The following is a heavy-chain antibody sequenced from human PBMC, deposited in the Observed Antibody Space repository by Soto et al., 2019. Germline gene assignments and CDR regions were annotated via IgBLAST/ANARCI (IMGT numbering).Heavy chain of an antibody. D-gene: IGHD3-10*01. V-gene: IGHV3-23*01. CDR1: GFTFSSYA. CDR3: AKDGHSYYGSVSHHPNDYYYGMDV. J-gene: IGHJ6*02. Sequence: PGGSLRLSCAASGFTFSSYAMSWVRQAPGKGLEWVAAISGSGGSTYYADSVKGRFTISRDNSKNTLYLQMNSLRAEDTAVYYCAKDGHSYYGSVSHHPNDYYYGMDVRGQRTMVTVSS. CDR2: ISGSGGST.